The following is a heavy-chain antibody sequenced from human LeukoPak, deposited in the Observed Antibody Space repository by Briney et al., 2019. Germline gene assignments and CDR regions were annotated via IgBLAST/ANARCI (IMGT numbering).Heavy chain of an antibody. CDR1: GFTFSSYS. CDR3: AKTSSSWSERGYFDY. J-gene: IGHJ4*02. D-gene: IGHD6-13*01. V-gene: IGHV3-30*18. CDR2: ISYDGSNK. Sequence: PGGSLRLSCAASGFTFSSYSLNWVRQAPGKGLEWVAVISYDGSNKYYADSVKGRFTISRDNSKNTLYLQMNSLRAEDTAVYYCAKTSSSWSERGYFDYWGQGTLVTVSS.